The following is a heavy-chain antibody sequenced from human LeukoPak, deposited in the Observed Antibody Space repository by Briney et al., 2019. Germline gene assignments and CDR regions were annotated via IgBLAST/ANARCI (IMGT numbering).Heavy chain of an antibody. D-gene: IGHD2-2*02. J-gene: IGHJ4*02. CDR2: INHSGST. Sequence: KASETPSLTCAVYGGSFSGYYWSWIRQPPGKGLEWIGEINHSGSTNYNPSLKSRVTISVDTPKNQFSLKLSSVTAADTAVYYCARAQRGDIVVVPAAIPFDYWGQGTLVTVSS. V-gene: IGHV4-34*01. CDR3: ARAQRGDIVVVPAAIPFDY. CDR1: GGSFSGYY.